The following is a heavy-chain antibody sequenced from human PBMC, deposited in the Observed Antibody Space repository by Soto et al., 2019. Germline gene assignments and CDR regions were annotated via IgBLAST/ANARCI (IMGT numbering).Heavy chain of an antibody. CDR1: GGSISSYY. CDR3: ARDRGSGYCTNGVCYAHYYYYYGMDV. J-gene: IGHJ6*02. D-gene: IGHD2-8*01. CDR2: IYYSGST. V-gene: IGHV4-59*01. Sequence: LSLTCTVSGGSISSYYWSWIRQPPGKGLEWIGYIYYSGSTNYNPSLKSRVTISVDTSKNQFSLKLSSVTAADTAVYYCARDRGSGYCTNGVCYAHYYYYYGMDVWGQGTTVTVSS.